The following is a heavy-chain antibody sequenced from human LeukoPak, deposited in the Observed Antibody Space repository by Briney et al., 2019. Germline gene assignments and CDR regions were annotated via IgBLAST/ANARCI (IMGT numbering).Heavy chain of an antibody. Sequence: PSETLSLTCAVYGGSFSGYNWSWIRQPPGKGLEWIGEINHSGSTNYNPSLKSRVTISVDTSKNQFSLKLSSVTAADAAVYYCARGPGRSIAAAGPFDYWGQGTLVTVSS. V-gene: IGHV4-34*01. CDR2: INHSGST. D-gene: IGHD6-13*01. J-gene: IGHJ4*02. CDR1: GGSFSGYN. CDR3: ARGPGRSIAAAGPFDY.